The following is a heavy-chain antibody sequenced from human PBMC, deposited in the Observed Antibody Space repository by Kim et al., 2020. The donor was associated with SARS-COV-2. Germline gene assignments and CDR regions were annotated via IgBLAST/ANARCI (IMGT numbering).Heavy chain of an antibody. CDR1: GFTFISYS. D-gene: IGHD6-19*01. Sequence: GGSLRLSCAASGFTFISYSMNWVRQAPGKGLEWVSSISSSTNYIYYADSVKGRFTISRDNTKNSLYLQMNRLRAEDTAVYYCARDYFGGWYFDSWGQGTLVTVSS. CDR3: ARDYFGGWYFDS. J-gene: IGHJ4*02. CDR2: ISSSTNYI. V-gene: IGHV3-21*01.